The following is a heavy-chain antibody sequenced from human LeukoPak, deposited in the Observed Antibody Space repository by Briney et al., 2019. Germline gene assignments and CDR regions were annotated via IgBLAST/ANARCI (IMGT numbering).Heavy chain of an antibody. V-gene: IGHV3-7*04. Sequence: GGSLRLSCVASGFTFSSYWMTWVRQAPGKGLEWVANIKQDGSKKSYVDSVKGRFTISRDNAKNSLYLQMNSLRAEDTAIYYCTRVGYIDEGIDYWGQGTLVTVSS. CDR1: GFTFSSYW. J-gene: IGHJ4*02. CDR3: TRVGYIDEGIDY. CDR2: IKQDGSKK. D-gene: IGHD5-24*01.